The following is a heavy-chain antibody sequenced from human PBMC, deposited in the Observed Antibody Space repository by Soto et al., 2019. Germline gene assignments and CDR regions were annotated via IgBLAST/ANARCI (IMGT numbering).Heavy chain of an antibody. V-gene: IGHV1-69*06. CDR2: IIPIFGTA. D-gene: IGHD2-2*01. J-gene: IGHJ3*02. CDR3: ATRIGYCSSTSCYESWDAFDI. CDR1: GGTFSSYA. Sequence: SVKVSCKASGGTFSSYAISWVRQAPGQGLEWMGGIIPIFGTANYAQKFQGRVTITADKSTSTAYMELSSLRSEDTAVYYCATRIGYCSSTSCYESWDAFDIWGQGTMVTVSS.